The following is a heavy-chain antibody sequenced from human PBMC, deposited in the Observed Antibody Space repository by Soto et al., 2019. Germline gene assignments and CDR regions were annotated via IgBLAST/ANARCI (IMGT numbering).Heavy chain of an antibody. V-gene: IGHV3-33*01. CDR2: IWYDGSNK. CDR1: GFTFSSYG. Sequence: RLSCAASGFTFSSYGMHWVRQAPGKGLEWVAVIWYDGSNKYYADSVKGRFTISRDNSKNTLYLQMNSLRAEDTAVYYCARPKSLDEPIGMDVWGQGTTVTVSS. CDR3: ARPKSLDEPIGMDV. J-gene: IGHJ6*02.